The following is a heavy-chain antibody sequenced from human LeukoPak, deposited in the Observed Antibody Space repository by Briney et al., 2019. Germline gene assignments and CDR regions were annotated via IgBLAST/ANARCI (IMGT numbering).Heavy chain of an antibody. V-gene: IGHV3-23*01. CDR3: VKASSSSPQYNWFDA. D-gene: IGHD6-6*01. J-gene: IGHJ5*02. Sequence: GGSLRLSCAASGFTFSTYAMSWVRQAPGKGLEWVSVVSGTGGRTYYADSVKGRLTISRDNSKNTLYLQMNSLRAEDTALYYCVKASSSSPQYNWFDAWGQGTLVTVSS. CDR1: GFTFSTYA. CDR2: VSGTGGRT.